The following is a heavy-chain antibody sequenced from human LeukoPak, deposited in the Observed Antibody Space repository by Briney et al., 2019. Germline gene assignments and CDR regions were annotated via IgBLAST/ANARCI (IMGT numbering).Heavy chain of an antibody. D-gene: IGHD6-19*01. CDR2: ISYDGSNK. J-gene: IGHJ5*02. CDR3: ALGSGWYDFDP. CDR1: GFTFSSYG. V-gene: IGHV3-30*03. Sequence: GGSLRLSCAASGFTFSSYGMHWVRQAPGKGLEWVAVISYDGSNKYYADSVKGRFTISRDNSKNTLYLQMNSLRAEDTAVYYCALGSGWYDFDPWGQGTLVTVSS.